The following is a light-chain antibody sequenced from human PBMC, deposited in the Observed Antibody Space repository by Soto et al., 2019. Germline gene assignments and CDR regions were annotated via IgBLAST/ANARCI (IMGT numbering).Light chain of an antibody. V-gene: IGKV1-39*01. Sequence: IQMTQSPSSLSASVGDRVTITCRASQFVSNYLNWYQQKPGKAPNLLIYAASSLQSGVPSRFSGSGSGTDFTLTISRLEPEDFAVYYCQQYGSSLGVTFGGGTKVDIK. J-gene: IGKJ4*01. CDR2: AAS. CDR3: QQYGSSLGVT. CDR1: QFVSNY.